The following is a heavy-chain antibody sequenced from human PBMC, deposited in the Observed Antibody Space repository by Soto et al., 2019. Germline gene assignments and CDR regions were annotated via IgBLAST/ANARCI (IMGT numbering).Heavy chain of an antibody. J-gene: IGHJ4*02. Sequence: QVHLVQSGAEVKKPGASVKVSCKGSGYDFTTYGITWVRQAPGQGLAWMAWISAHNGNTDYAQKLQGRVTVTRDTSPSTAYMELRSLRSDDTAVYYCARGRYGDYWGQGALVTVSS. CDR1: GYDFTTYG. V-gene: IGHV1-18*01. CDR3: ARGRYGDY. D-gene: IGHD1-1*01. CDR2: ISAHNGNT.